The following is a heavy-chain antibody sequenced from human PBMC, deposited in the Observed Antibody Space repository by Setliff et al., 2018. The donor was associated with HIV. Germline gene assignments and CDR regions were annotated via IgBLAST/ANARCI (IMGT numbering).Heavy chain of an antibody. CDR1: GGSFSDYGGSFSDYY. CDR2: INHSGST. CDR3: ARIVRWELVATSTFFYYYMDV. V-gene: IGHV4-34*01. Sequence: ETLSLTCAVYGGSFSDYGGSFSDYYWTWIRQPPGKGLEWIGEINHSGSTNYSPSLKSRITISVDTSKDQFSLKLSSVTAADTAVYYCARIVRWELVATSTFFYYYMDVWGKGTTVTVSS. D-gene: IGHD1-26*01. J-gene: IGHJ6*03.